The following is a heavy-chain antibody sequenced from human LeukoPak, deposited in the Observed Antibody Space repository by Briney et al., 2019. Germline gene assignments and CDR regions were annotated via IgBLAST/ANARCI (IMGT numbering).Heavy chain of an antibody. CDR2: INPNSGGT. V-gene: IGHV1-2*02. D-gene: IGHD1-1*01. CDR3: ARDQLSRGVWFDP. J-gene: IGHJ5*02. CDR1: GYTFTGYY. Sequence: ASVKVSCKAPGYTFTGYYMHWVRQAPGQGLEWMGWINPNSGGTNYAQKFQGRVTMTRDTSISTAYMELRSLRSDDTAVYYCARDQLSRGVWFDPWGQGTLVTVSS.